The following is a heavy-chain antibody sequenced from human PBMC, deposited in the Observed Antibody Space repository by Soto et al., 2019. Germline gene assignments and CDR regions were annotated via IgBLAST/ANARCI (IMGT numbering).Heavy chain of an antibody. D-gene: IGHD2-2*01. Sequence: ASVKVSCKASGYTFTGHYMHWVRQAPGQGLEWMGWINPNSGGTNYAQKFQGRVTMTRDTSISTAYMELSRLRSDDTAVYYCARVSTTRPYYYYGMDVWGQGTTV. CDR2: INPNSGGT. J-gene: IGHJ6*02. CDR1: GYTFTGHY. V-gene: IGHV1-2*02. CDR3: ARVSTTRPYYYYGMDV.